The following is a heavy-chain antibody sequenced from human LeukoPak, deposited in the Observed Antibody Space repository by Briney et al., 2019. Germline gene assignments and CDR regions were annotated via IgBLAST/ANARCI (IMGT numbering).Heavy chain of an antibody. D-gene: IGHD3-16*02. CDR1: GGSFSGYY. Sequence: SETLSLTCAVYGGSFSGYYWNWIRQPPGKGLEWLGEINHRGSTNYNPSLKSRVSISVDTSKNQFSLKLSSVTAADTAVYYCARGRTTYDYVWGSYRPPDYWGQGTLVTVSS. V-gene: IGHV4-34*01. CDR2: INHRGST. CDR3: ARGRTTYDYVWGSYRPPDY. J-gene: IGHJ4*02.